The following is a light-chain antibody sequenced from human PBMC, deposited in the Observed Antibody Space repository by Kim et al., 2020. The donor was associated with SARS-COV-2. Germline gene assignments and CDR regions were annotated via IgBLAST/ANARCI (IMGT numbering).Light chain of an antibody. CDR3: SSYAGSNNWV. CDR1: SSDLSGYNY. Sequence: QSVVTQPPSASGSPGQSVTISCTGSSSDLSGYNYVSWYQQHPGKAPKLMIYEVNKRPSGVPDRFSGSKSGNTASLTVSGLQADDEADYYCSSYAGSNNWVFGGGTQLTVL. V-gene: IGLV2-8*01. CDR2: EVN. J-gene: IGLJ2*01.